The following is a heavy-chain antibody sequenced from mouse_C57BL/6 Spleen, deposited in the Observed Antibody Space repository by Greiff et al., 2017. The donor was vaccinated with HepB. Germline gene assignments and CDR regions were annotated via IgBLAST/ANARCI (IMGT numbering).Heavy chain of an antibody. V-gene: IGHV1-69*01. Sequence: QVQLQQSGAELVMPGASVKLSCKASGYTFTSYWMHWVKQRPGQGLEWIGEIDPSDSYTNYNQKFKGKSTLTVDKSSSTAYMQLSSLTSEDSAVYYCASGGVFDYWGQGTTLTVSS. CDR3: ASGGVFDY. CDR2: IDPSDSYT. J-gene: IGHJ2*01. D-gene: IGHD3-2*02. CDR1: GYTFTSYW.